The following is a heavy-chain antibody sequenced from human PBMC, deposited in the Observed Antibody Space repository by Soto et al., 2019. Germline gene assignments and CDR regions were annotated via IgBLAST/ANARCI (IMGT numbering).Heavy chain of an antibody. D-gene: IGHD2-21*01. CDR2: ISYDGTYK. CDR1: GFTFSTYG. J-gene: IGHJ6*02. V-gene: IGHV3-30*18. CDR3: AKDPGQILWDYFYGMDV. Sequence: QVQLVESGGGVVQPGRSLRLSCAASGFTFSTYGMHWVRQAPDKGLEWVAVISYDGTYKYYADSVKGRFTISRDNSKNTLYLQMNSLRAEDTAVFYCAKDPGQILWDYFYGMDVWGQGTTVIVSS.